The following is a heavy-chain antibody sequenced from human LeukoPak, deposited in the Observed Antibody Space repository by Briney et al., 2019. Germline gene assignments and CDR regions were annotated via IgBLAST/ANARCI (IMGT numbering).Heavy chain of an antibody. Sequence: GGSLRLSCAASRFTFSTYWMHWVRHAPGKGLVWVSRINSDGSSTSYADSVKGRFTISRDNAKNTLYLQMNSLRAEDTAVYYCARGADSSGYPDAFDIWGQGTMVTVSS. V-gene: IGHV3-74*01. CDR1: RFTFSTYW. J-gene: IGHJ3*02. D-gene: IGHD3-22*01. CDR3: ARGADSSGYPDAFDI. CDR2: INSDGSST.